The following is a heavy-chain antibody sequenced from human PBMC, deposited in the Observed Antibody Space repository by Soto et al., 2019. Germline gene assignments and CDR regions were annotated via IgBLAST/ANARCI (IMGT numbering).Heavy chain of an antibody. Sequence: GGSLRLSCAASGFTFSSYAMSWVRQAPGKGLEWVSAISGSGGSTYYADSVKGRFTISRDNSKNTLYLQMNSLRAEDTAVYYCAKERGRIAAAGTDYFDYWGQGTLVTVSS. V-gene: IGHV3-23*01. D-gene: IGHD6-13*01. J-gene: IGHJ4*02. CDR3: AKERGRIAAAGTDYFDY. CDR1: GFTFSSYA. CDR2: ISGSGGST.